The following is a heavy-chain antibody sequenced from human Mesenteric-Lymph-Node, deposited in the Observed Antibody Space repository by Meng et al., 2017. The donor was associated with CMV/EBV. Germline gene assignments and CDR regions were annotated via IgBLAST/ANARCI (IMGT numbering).Heavy chain of an antibody. Sequence: SETLSLTCTVSGGSVSSGSYYWSWIRQPPGKGLEWIGYIYYSGSTNYNPSLKSRVTISVDTSKNQFSLKLSSVTAADMAVYYCGRSVAGSAGDYFYYYGLEVWGQGTAVTVSS. V-gene: IGHV4-61*01. CDR2: IYYSGST. CDR3: GRSVAGSAGDYFYYYGLEV. D-gene: IGHD6-19*01. J-gene: IGHJ6*02. CDR1: GGSVSSGSYY.